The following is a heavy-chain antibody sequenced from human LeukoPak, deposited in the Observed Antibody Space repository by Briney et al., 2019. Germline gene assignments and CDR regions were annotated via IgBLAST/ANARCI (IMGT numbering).Heavy chain of an antibody. Sequence: PSETLSLTCTVSGGSIGSNSYYWGWIRQPPGKGLEWIGSIYYSGSTYYNPSLNIRVTISVDTSKNQFSLNLRSVTAADTAVYYCATRGYSGSRNWFDPWGQGTLVTVSS. CDR2: IYYSGST. D-gene: IGHD1-26*01. V-gene: IGHV4-39*07. CDR3: ATRGYSGSRNWFDP. CDR1: GGSIGSNSYY. J-gene: IGHJ5*02.